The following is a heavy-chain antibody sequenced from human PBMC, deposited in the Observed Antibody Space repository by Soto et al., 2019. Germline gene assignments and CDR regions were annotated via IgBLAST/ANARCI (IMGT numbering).Heavy chain of an antibody. Sequence: QVQLVQSGAEVKKPGASVKVSCKASGYTFTSYYMHWVRQAPGQGLEWMGIINPSGGSTSYAQKFQGRVPMTRDTSTSTVYMELSSLRSEDTAVYYCARVYPSDTRYGYVGNNWFDPWGQGTLVTVYS. CDR2: INPSGGST. V-gene: IGHV1-46*03. J-gene: IGHJ5*02. CDR1: GYTFTSYY. D-gene: IGHD5-18*01. CDR3: ARVYPSDTRYGYVGNNWFDP.